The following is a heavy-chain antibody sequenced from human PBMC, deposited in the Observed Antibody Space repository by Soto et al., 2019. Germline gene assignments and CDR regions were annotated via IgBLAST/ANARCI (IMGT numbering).Heavy chain of an antibody. V-gene: IGHV3-30*03. J-gene: IGHJ4*02. CDR2: ISYDGSNK. Sequence: QVQLVESGGGVVQPGRSLRLSCAASGFTFSSYGMHWVRQAPGKGLEWVAVISYDGSNKYYADSVKGLFTITRDNSKNTLYLQMNSLRAEDTAVYYCTGLQTSDYWGQGTLVTVSS. CDR3: TGLQTSDY. CDR1: GFTFSSYG.